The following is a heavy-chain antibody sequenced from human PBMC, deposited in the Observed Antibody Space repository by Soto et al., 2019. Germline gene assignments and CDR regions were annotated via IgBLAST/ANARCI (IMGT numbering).Heavy chain of an antibody. Sequence: QMHLVESGGGVVQPGGSLRLSCAASGFTFGAYTMHWVRQAPGKGLEWVTDISYDGNRERYTDPVKGRFAVSRDNPKSTVYLQMNSLRPEDTAVYYCARDGYSGRSDGFDIWGQGTMGTVSS. D-gene: IGHD1-26*01. CDR2: ISYDGNRE. V-gene: IGHV3-30*09. J-gene: IGHJ3*02. CDR1: GFTFGAYT. CDR3: ARDGYSGRSDGFDI.